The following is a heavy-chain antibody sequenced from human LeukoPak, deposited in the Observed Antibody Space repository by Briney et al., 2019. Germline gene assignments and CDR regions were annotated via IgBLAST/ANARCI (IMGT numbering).Heavy chain of an antibody. D-gene: IGHD2-21*01. Sequence: SETLSLTCTVSGVSMSSYQWSWLRQSPEKGLEWIGCINTRGKTSYNTSLKSRVTTSVDTSKSHFSLRLTSVTAADTTVYYWATSNDAKIAPFDQWGAGAPVTVSS. CDR2: INTRGKT. J-gene: IGHJ4*02. CDR1: GVSMSSYQ. V-gene: IGHV4-4*09. CDR3: ATSNDAKIAPFDQ.